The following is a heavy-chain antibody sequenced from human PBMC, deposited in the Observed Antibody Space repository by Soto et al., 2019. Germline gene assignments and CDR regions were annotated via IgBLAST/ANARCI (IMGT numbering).Heavy chain of an antibody. D-gene: IGHD2-8*01. CDR1: GGTFSSYA. V-gene: IGHV1-69*13. Sequence: SVKVSCKASGGTFSSYAISWVRQAPGQGLEWMGGIIPIFGTANYAQKFQGRVTITADESTSTVYMELSSLRSEDTAVYYCARPSVLMVYDYYYYGMDVWGQGTTVTVSS. J-gene: IGHJ6*02. CDR2: IIPIFGTA. CDR3: ARPSVLMVYDYYYYGMDV.